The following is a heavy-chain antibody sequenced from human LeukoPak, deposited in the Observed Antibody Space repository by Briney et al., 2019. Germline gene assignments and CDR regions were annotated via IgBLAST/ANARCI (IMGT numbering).Heavy chain of an antibody. CDR3: ARNLRSGNFNNWFDP. J-gene: IGHJ5*02. V-gene: IGHV4-34*01. D-gene: IGHD1-26*01. CDR2: INHSGST. CDR1: GGSFSGYY. Sequence: SETLSLTCAVYGGSFSGYYWSWIRQPPGKGLEWIGEINHSGSTNYNPSLKSRVTISVDTSKNQFSLKLSSVTAADTAVYYCARNLRSGNFNNWFDPWGQGTLVTVSS.